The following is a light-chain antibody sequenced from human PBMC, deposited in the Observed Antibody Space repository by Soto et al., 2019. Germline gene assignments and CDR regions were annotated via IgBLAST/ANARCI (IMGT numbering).Light chain of an antibody. CDR3: GAAHGSGSNVVVV. J-gene: IGLJ2*01. V-gene: IGLV9-49*01. Sequence: QSVLTQPPSASASLGASVTLTCTLSSGYSNYKVDWYQQRPGKGPRFVMRVGTGGIVGSKGDGIPDRFSVLGSGLNRYLTIKNIQVADDSDYHCGAAHGSGSNVVVVFGGGTMLTVL. CDR1: SGYSNYK. CDR2: VGTGGIVG.